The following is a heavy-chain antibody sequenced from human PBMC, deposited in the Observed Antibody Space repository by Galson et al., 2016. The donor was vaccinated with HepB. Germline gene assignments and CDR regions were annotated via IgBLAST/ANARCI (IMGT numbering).Heavy chain of an antibody. Sequence: QSGAEVKKPGASVTVSCTASGYTLSSYGVTWVRQAPGQGLAWMGWISANNGNTNYAQKLQGRVTMTTEPSTNTAYMELRSLRSYDTAVYYCARAYYDFWSGVNYYYYMDVWGKGTTVTVSS. CDR2: ISANNGNT. CDR1: GYTLSSYG. J-gene: IGHJ6*03. D-gene: IGHD3-3*01. CDR3: ARAYYDFWSGVNYYYYMDV. V-gene: IGHV1-18*04.